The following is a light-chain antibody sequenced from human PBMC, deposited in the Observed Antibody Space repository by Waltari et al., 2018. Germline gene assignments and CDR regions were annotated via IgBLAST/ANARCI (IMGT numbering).Light chain of an antibody. CDR2: GNG. Sequence: QSVLTQPPSVSGAPGQRVTISLTASSSNIRAGYDLHWYQGLPGKAPKFPIYGNGNRPSGVPDRFSGSQFGSSASLAITGLQADDEAYYYCQSYDSSLSCLVFGGGTKLTVL. J-gene: IGLJ2*01. CDR1: SSNIRAGYD. V-gene: IGLV1-40*01. CDR3: QSYDSSLSCLV.